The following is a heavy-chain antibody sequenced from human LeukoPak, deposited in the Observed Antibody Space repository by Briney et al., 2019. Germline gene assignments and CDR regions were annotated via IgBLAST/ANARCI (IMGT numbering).Heavy chain of an antibody. Sequence: SVKVSCKASGGTFSSYAISWVRQAPGQGLEWMGGIIPIFGTANYAQKFQGRVTITTDESTSTAYMELSSLRSEDTAVYYCARDQDSGSYSYYYYYGMDVWGQGTTVTVSS. J-gene: IGHJ6*02. CDR2: IIPIFGTA. D-gene: IGHD3-10*01. CDR3: ARDQDSGSYSYYYYYGMDV. CDR1: GGTFSSYA. V-gene: IGHV1-69*05.